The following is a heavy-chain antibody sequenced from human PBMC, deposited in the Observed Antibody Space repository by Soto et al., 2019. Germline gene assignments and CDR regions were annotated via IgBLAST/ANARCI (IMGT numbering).Heavy chain of an antibody. D-gene: IGHD6-6*01. CDR3: ARGGSYSSSPVDV. CDR1: GYTLTELS. Sequence: ASVKVSCKVSGYTLTELSMHWVRQAPGKGLEWMGGFDPEDGETIYAQKFQGRVTMTEDTSTDTAYMEPSSLRSDDTAVYYCARGGSYSSSPVDVWGQGTTVTVSS. J-gene: IGHJ6*02. V-gene: IGHV1-24*01. CDR2: FDPEDGET.